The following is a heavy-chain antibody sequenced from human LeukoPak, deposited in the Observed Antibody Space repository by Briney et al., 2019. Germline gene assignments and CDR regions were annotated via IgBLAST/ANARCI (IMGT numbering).Heavy chain of an antibody. D-gene: IGHD5-18*01. CDR3: ARAPTWIPFDY. Sequence: GASVKVSCKASGYTFTSYYVHWVRQAPGQGLEWMGIINPSGGSTSYAQKFQGRVTMTRDTSTSTVYMELSSLRSEDTAVYYCARAPTWIPFDYWGQGTLVTVSS. CDR1: GYTFTSYY. V-gene: IGHV1-46*01. CDR2: INPSGGST. J-gene: IGHJ4*02.